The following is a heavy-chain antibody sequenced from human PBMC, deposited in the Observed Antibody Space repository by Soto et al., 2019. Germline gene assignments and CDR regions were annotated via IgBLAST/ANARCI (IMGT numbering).Heavy chain of an antibody. CDR3: GRESRSWYGSIWDY. CDR2: IFYSGTT. J-gene: IGHJ4*02. V-gene: IGHV4-59*01. Sequence: PSETLSLTCTVSGGSLSGYYWSWIRQPPGNRLEWIGYIFYSGTTNYNPSLQSRVTMSVDASKNQFSLKLTSVTAADTAVYYCGRESRSWYGSIWDYWGQGTLVTVSS. D-gene: IGHD6-13*01. CDR1: GGSLSGYY.